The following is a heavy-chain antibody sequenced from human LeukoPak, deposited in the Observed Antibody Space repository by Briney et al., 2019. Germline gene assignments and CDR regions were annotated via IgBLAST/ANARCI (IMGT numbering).Heavy chain of an antibody. CDR1: GFTFSSYA. D-gene: IGHD6-13*01. CDR3: AKDPTIAPADH. CDR2: ISYDGSNK. J-gene: IGHJ5*02. V-gene: IGHV3-30*04. Sequence: GGSLRLSCAASGFTFSSYAMHWVRQAPGKGLEWVAVISYDGSNKYYADSVKGRFTISRDNSKNTLYLQMNSLRAEDTAVYYCAKDPTIAPADHWGQGTLVTVSS.